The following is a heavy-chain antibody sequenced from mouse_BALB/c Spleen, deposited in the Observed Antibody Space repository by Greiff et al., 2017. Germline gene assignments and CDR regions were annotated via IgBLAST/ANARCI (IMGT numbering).Heavy chain of an antibody. D-gene: IGHD2-4*01. V-gene: IGHV3-2*02. Sequence: EVKLQESGPGLVKPSQSLSLTCTVTGYSITSDYAWNWIRQFPGNKLEWMGYISYSGSTSYNPSLKSRISITRDTSKNQFFLQLNSVTTEDTATYYCARDDYESHYYAMDYWGQGTSVTVSS. CDR1: GYSITSDYA. CDR2: ISYSGST. CDR3: ARDDYESHYYAMDY. J-gene: IGHJ4*01.